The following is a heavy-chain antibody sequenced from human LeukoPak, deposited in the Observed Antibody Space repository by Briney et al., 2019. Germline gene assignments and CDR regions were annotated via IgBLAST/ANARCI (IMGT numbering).Heavy chain of an antibody. CDR1: GFTFSSYD. V-gene: IGHV3-13*01. Sequence: GGSLRLSCAASGFTFSSYDMHWVRQATGKGLEWVSAIGTAGDTYYPGSVKGRFTISRENAKNSLYLQMNSLRAGDTAVYYCARDRRYSSSSGYYYGMDVWGQGTTVTVSS. D-gene: IGHD6-6*01. J-gene: IGHJ6*02. CDR3: ARDRRYSSSSGYYYGMDV. CDR2: IGTAGDT.